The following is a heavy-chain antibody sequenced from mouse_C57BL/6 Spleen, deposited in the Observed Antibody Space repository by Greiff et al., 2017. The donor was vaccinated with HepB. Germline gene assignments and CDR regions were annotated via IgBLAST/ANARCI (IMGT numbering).Heavy chain of an antibody. D-gene: IGHD1-1*01. Sequence: VQLQESGAELVKPGASVKLSCKASGYTFTEYTIHWVKQRSGQGLEWIGWFYPGSGSIKYNEKFKDKATLTADKSSSTVYMELSRLTSEDSAVYFFARHEAGYGSPDWYFDVWGTGTTVTVSS. V-gene: IGHV1-62-2*01. CDR1: GYTFTEYT. CDR2: FYPGSGSI. J-gene: IGHJ1*03. CDR3: ARHEAGYGSPDWYFDV.